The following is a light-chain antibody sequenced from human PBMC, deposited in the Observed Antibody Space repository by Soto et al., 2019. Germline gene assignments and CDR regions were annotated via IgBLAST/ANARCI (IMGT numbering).Light chain of an antibody. J-gene: IGLJ3*02. CDR1: SSDVGTYHL. Sequence: QSALTQPASVSGSPGQSITISCTGASSDVGTYHLVSWYQQHPGKVPKLLIYEGSKRPSGVSNRFSGSKAGDTASLTISGLQAEDEAAYYCCSYASDSTEVVFGGGTKLTVL. CDR2: EGS. CDR3: CSYASDSTEVV. V-gene: IGLV2-23*01.